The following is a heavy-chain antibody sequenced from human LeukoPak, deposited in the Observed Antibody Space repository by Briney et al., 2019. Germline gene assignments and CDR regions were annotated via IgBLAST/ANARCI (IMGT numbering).Heavy chain of an antibody. CDR1: RFTFDDYA. Sequence: GGSLRLSCAASRFTFDDYAMHWVRQAPGKGLEWVSGISWNSGSMGYADSVKGRFTISRDNAKNSLYLQMNSLRAEDMALYYCAKVAARGPGLGSYFDYWGQGTLVTVSS. V-gene: IGHV3-9*03. D-gene: IGHD6-6*01. J-gene: IGHJ4*02. CDR3: AKVAARGPGLGSYFDY. CDR2: ISWNSGSM.